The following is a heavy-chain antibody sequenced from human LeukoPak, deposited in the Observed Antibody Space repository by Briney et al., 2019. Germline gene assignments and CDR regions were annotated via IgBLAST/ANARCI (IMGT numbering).Heavy chain of an antibody. V-gene: IGHV3-74*01. J-gene: IGHJ4*02. D-gene: IGHD2-8*01. CDR1: GFTFGSSY. CDR2: INSDGSNT. CDR3: VAVFNA. Sequence: PGGSLRLSCAASGFTFGSSYMHWVRQVPGKGLVWVSRINSDGSNTNYADSVKGRFTISRDNAQNTLYMQMNSLRAEDTAVYYCVAVFNAWGQGTLVTVSS.